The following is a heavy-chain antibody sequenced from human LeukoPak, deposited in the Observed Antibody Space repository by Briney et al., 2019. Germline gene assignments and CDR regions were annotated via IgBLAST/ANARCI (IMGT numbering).Heavy chain of an antibody. V-gene: IGHV3-53*01. CDR2: IYSGGST. CDR3: AREVVRDGYNVYWYFDL. J-gene: IGHJ2*01. Sequence: GGSLRLSGAASGFTVSSNYMSWVRQAPGKGLEWVSVIYSGGSTYYADSVKGRFTISRDNSKNTLYLQMNSLRAEDTAVYYCAREVVRDGYNVYWYFDLWGRGTLVTVSS. D-gene: IGHD5-24*01. CDR1: GFTVSSNY.